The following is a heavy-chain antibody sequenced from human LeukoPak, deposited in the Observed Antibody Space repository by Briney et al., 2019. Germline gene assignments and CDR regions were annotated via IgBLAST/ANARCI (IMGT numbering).Heavy chain of an antibody. J-gene: IGHJ4*02. Sequence: GGSLRLSCAASGFTFSSYAMSWVRQAPGKGLEWVSAISGSGGSTYYADSVKGRFTISRDNSKNTLYLQMNSLRAEDTAVYYCAKDLLVDTEGLYYFDYWGQGTLVTVSS. CDR1: GFTFSSYA. D-gene: IGHD5-18*01. V-gene: IGHV3-23*01. CDR3: AKDLLVDTEGLYYFDY. CDR2: ISGSGGST.